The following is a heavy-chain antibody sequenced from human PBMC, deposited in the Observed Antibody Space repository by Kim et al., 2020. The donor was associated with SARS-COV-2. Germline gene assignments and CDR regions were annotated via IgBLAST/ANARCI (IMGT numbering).Heavy chain of an antibody. CDR1: GYTFTSYY. CDR3: ARDRLVRGEFSNWFDP. CDR2: INPSGGST. D-gene: IGHD3-10*01. J-gene: IGHJ5*02. Sequence: ASVKVSCKASGYTFTSYYMHWVRQAPGQGLEWMGIINPSGGSTSYAQKFQGRVTMTRDTSTSTVYMELSSLRSEDTAVYYCARDRLVRGEFSNWFDPWGQGTLVTVSS. V-gene: IGHV1-46*01.